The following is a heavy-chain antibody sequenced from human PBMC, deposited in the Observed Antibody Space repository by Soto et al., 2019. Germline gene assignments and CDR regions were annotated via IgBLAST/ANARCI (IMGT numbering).Heavy chain of an antibody. CDR2: IIPIFGTA. CDR1: GGTFSSYA. J-gene: IGHJ5*02. D-gene: IGHD6-6*01. CDR3: ANLQADSSSSGPGWFDP. V-gene: IGHV1-69*13. Sequence: ASVKVSCKASGGTFSSYAISWVRQAPGQGLEWMGGIIPIFGTANYAQKFQGRVTITADESTSTAYMELSSLRSEDTAVYYCANLQADSSSSGPGWFDPWDQGTLVTVSS.